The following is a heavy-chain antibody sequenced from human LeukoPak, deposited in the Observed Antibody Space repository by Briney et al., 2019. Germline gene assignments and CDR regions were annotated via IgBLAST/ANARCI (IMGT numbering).Heavy chain of an antibody. CDR2: IKQDGSDK. Sequence: GGSLRLSCAASGFTFSRYWMTWVRQAPGRGLEWVANIKQDGSDKYYVDSVKGRFTISRDNAKNSLYLQMNCLRAEDTAVYYCARVSAAVNYWGQGTLVTVSS. J-gene: IGHJ4*02. CDR1: GFTFSRYW. V-gene: IGHV3-7*01. CDR3: ARVSAAVNY. D-gene: IGHD2-15*01.